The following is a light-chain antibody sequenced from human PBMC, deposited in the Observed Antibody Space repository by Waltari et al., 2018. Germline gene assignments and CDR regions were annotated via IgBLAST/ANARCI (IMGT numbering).Light chain of an antibody. Sequence: QSALPQPPSASGSPGQSVPISCTGTSTDIGNYNYVSWYQHHPGKAPKLIIFEVNKRPSGVPDRFSGSKSGNTASLTVSGLQAEDESDYYCSSYAGGDNFVVFGGGTKLTVL. CDR2: EVN. V-gene: IGLV2-8*01. CDR3: SSYAGGDNFVV. CDR1: STDIGNYNY. J-gene: IGLJ3*02.